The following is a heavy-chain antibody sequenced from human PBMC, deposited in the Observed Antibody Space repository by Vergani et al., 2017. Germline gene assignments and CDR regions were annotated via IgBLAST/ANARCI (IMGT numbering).Heavy chain of an antibody. Sequence: EVQLVESGGSLVQTGRSLRLSCAASGFTFDDYAMHWVRQAPGKGLEWVSGNSWNSGSIGYADYVKGRFTISRDNAKNSLYLQMNSLRAEDTALYYCAKDRGSYRSSGFFDYWGQGTLVTVSS. CDR1: GFTFDDYA. CDR2: NSWNSGSI. V-gene: IGHV3-9*01. CDR3: AKDRGSYRSSGFFDY. J-gene: IGHJ4*02. D-gene: IGHD6-13*01.